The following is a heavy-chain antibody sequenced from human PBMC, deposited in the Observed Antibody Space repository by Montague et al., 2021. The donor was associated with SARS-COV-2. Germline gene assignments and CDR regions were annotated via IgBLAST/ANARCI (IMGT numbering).Heavy chain of an antibody. CDR3: ARGFDL. J-gene: IGHJ2*01. Sequence: SGKVSCKASGGPFSSYAISWVRQAPGQGLEWMGRIIPILGIANYAQKFQGRVTITADKSTSTAYMELSSLRSEDTAVYCCARGFDLWGRGTLVTVSS. CDR2: IIPILGIA. V-gene: IGHV1-69*04. CDR1: GGPFSSYA.